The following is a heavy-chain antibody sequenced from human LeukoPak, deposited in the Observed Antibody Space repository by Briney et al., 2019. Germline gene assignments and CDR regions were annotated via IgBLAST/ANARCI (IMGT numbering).Heavy chain of an antibody. J-gene: IGHJ5*02. D-gene: IGHD1-26*01. CDR1: GFTFNTYW. CDR3: ARDPLTGSYGANWLDP. CDR2: IKQDGSAQ. Sequence: PGGSLRLSCTASGFTFNTYWMSWVRQTPGKGLEWVANIKQDGSAQYYVDSLKGRFTISRDNSKNTVYLQMNSLRVEDTAIYYCARDPLTGSYGANWLDPWGQGTLVTVSS. V-gene: IGHV3-7*01.